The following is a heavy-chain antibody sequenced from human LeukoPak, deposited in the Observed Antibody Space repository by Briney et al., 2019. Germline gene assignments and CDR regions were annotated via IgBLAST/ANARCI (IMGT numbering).Heavy chain of an antibody. D-gene: IGHD1-26*01. J-gene: IGHJ4*02. CDR3: AKDIWRGSYFDY. CDR1: GFIFSMYG. Sequence: GGSLRLSCAASGFIFSMYGMHWVRQAPGKGLEWVAVIAYGESNKYYADSVKGRFTISRDNSKSTLYLQMNSLRAGDTAVYYCAKDIWRGSYFDYWGQGTLVTASS. CDR2: IAYGESNK. V-gene: IGHV3-30*18.